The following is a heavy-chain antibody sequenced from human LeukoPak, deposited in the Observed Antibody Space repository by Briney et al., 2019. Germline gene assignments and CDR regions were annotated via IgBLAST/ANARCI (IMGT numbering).Heavy chain of an antibody. CDR1: GFTFNTFN. V-gene: IGHV3-48*04. J-gene: IGHJ6*02. CDR3: ARDTLVVVTAPNHYYYGMDV. CDR2: ISSSGSTI. D-gene: IGHD2-21*02. Sequence: GGSLRLSCAASGFTFNTFNMNWVRQAPGKGLEWVSYISSSGSTIYYADSVKGRFTISRDNTKNSLYLQMNSLRAEDTAVYYCARDTLVVVTAPNHYYYGMDVWGQGTTVTVSS.